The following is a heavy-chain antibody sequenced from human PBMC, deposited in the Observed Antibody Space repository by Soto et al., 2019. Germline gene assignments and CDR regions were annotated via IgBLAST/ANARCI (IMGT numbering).Heavy chain of an antibody. CDR1: GGTFSTFT. J-gene: IGHJ6*02. Sequence: GASVKVSCKASGGTFSTFTISWVRQAPGQGLEWMGGIIPMFGTPNYAQKFQGRVTIAADESTSTAYMEVSSLRSEDTAVYYCAIQKGKIPPPHNFYYYYGMDVWGQGTTVTVSS. CDR2: IIPMFGTP. D-gene: IGHD3-10*01. V-gene: IGHV1-69*13. CDR3: AIQKGKIPPPHNFYYYYGMDV.